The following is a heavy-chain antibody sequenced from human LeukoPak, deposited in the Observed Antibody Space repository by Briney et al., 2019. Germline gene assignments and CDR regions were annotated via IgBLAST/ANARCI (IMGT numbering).Heavy chain of an antibody. CDR3: ARSYSGSYRDAFDI. D-gene: IGHD1-26*01. CDR1: GFTFSSFA. V-gene: IGHV3-23*01. Sequence: GGSLRLSCATSGFTFSSFAMSWVRQAPGKGLECVSTISGSGGSTYYADTVKGRFSISRDNSKNTLYLQVTSLRADDTAVYFCARSYSGSYRDAFDIWGQGTMVTVSS. J-gene: IGHJ3*02. CDR2: ISGSGGST.